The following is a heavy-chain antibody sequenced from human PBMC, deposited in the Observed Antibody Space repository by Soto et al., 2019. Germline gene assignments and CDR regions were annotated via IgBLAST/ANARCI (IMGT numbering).Heavy chain of an antibody. CDR1: GFTFSSYS. J-gene: IGHJ5*02. Sequence: GGSLRLSCAASGFTFSSYSMNWVRQAPGKGLEWVSSISSSSSYIYYADSVKGRFTISRDNAKNSLYLQMNSLRAEDTAVYYCVRDQLELRGNWFDPWGQGTLVTVSS. V-gene: IGHV3-21*01. D-gene: IGHD1-7*01. CDR2: ISSSSSYI. CDR3: VRDQLELRGNWFDP.